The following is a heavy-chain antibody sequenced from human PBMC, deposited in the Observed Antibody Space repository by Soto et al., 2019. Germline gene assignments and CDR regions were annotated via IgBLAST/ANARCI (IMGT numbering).Heavy chain of an antibody. CDR2: ISAYNGNT. D-gene: IGHD2-2*01. J-gene: IGHJ6*02. CDR3: ARLGYCSSTSCHTGVYYYYGMDV. Sequence: ASVKVSCKASGYTFTSYGISWVRQAPGQGLEWMGWISAYNGNTNYAQKLQGRVTITTDTSTSTAYMELRSLGSDDTAVYYCARLGYCSSTSCHTGVYYYYGMDVWGQGTTVTVSS. V-gene: IGHV1-18*04. CDR1: GYTFTSYG.